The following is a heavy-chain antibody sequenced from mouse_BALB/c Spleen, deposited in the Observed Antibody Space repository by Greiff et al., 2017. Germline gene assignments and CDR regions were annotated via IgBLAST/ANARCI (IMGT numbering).Heavy chain of an antibody. D-gene: IGHD1-1*01. CDR3: ARDSDYYGSRAWFAY. Sequence: EVQGVESGGGLVQPGGSLKLSCAASGFTFSSYGMSWVRQTPDKRLELVATINSNGGSTYYPDSVKGRFTISRDNAKNTLYLQMSSLKSEDTAMYYCARDSDYYGSRAWFAYWGQGTLVTVSA. CDR2: INSNGGST. J-gene: IGHJ3*01. V-gene: IGHV5-6-3*01. CDR1: GFTFSSYG.